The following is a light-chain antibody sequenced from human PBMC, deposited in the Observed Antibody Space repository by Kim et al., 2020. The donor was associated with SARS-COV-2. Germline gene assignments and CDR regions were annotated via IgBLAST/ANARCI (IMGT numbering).Light chain of an antibody. Sequence: GQSATISCTGTSSDFGGYHYVSWYQQHPGTAPKLMIYDVSKRPSGVPDRFSGSKSGNTASLTVSGLQAEDEADYYCCSYAGSYTLVFGGGTKLTVL. CDR3: CSYAGSYTLV. CDR2: DVS. J-gene: IGLJ2*01. CDR1: SSDFGGYHY. V-gene: IGLV2-11*01.